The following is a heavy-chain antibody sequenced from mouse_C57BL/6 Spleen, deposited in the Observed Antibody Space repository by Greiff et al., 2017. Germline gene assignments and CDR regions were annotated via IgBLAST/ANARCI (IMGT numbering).Heavy chain of an antibody. CDR2: INPGSGGT. Sequence: QVQLQQSGAELVRPGTSVKVSCKASGYAFTNYLIEWVKQRPGQGLEWIGVINPGSGGTNYNEKFKGKATLTADKSSSTAYMQLSSLTSEDSAVYFCARGTAQAHYFDYWGQGTTLTVSS. CDR1: GYAFTNYL. CDR3: ARGTAQAHYFDY. V-gene: IGHV1-54*01. J-gene: IGHJ2*01. D-gene: IGHD3-2*02.